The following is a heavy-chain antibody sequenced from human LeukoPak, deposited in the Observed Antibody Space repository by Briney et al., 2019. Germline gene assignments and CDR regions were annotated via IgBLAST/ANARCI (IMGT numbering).Heavy chain of an antibody. CDR2: IYYSGST. D-gene: IGHD4-17*01. CDR1: GGSISSSSYY. J-gene: IGHJ6*03. Sequence: SSETLSLTCTVSGGSISSSSYYWGWIRQPPGKGLEWIGSIYYSGSTYYNPSLKSRVTISVDTSKNQFSLKLSSVTAADTAVYYCATLGTTVTTDYYYYYMDVWGKGTTVTVSS. CDR3: ATLGTTVTTDYYYYYMDV. V-gene: IGHV4-39*01.